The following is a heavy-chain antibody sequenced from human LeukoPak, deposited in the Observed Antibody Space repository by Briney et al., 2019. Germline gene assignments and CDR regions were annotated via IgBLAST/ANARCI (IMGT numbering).Heavy chain of an antibody. D-gene: IGHD2-2*02. CDR1: GYRFTSYW. Sequence: ESLTISCQGSGYRFTSYWIGCVRHMPGKGLEWMGIIYTGDSAIRYSPSFQGQITIPADKSITTAYMQWSSLQASDTAMYYCAIAGDSSTSCYRCFDYWGEGTLVTVSS. V-gene: IGHV5-51*01. J-gene: IGHJ4*02. CDR2: IYTGDSAI. CDR3: AIAGDSSTSCYRCFDY.